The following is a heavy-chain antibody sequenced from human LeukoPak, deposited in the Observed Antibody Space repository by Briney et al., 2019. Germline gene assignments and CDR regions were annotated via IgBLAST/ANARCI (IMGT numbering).Heavy chain of an antibody. CDR3: ARCDILTGVYPYYYGMDV. CDR2: INHSAST. CDR1: GGSFSDYY. V-gene: IGHV4-34*01. Sequence: SETLSLTCAVYGGSFSDYYWSWIRQPPRKGLEWIGDINHSASTNYNPSLKSRVTISVDTSKNQFSLKLSSVTAADTAVYYCARCDILTGVYPYYYGMDVWGQGTTVTVSS. J-gene: IGHJ6*02. D-gene: IGHD3-9*01.